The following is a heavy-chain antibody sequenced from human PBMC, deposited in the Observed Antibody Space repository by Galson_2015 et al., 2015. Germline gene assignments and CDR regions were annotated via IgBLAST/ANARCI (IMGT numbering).Heavy chain of an antibody. CDR2: IYPGDSDT. J-gene: IGHJ4*02. V-gene: IGHV5-51*03. D-gene: IGHD2-2*02. CDR1: GYSFTTYW. CDR3: ATGGYCSSASCYNFFDY. Sequence: QSGAEVKKPGESLKISCKGSGYSFTTYWIGWVRQMPGKGLEWMGIIYPGDSDTRYGPSFQGQVIISADKSISTTYLQWRSLKASDTAMYYCATGGYCSSASCYNFFDYWGQGTLVTVSS.